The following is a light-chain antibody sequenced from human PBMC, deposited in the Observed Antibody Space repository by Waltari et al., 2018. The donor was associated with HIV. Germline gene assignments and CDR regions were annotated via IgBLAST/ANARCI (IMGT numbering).Light chain of an antibody. J-gene: IGLJ2*01. V-gene: IGLV2-11*01. Sequence: QSALTQPRSVSGSPGQSVTISCTGTSSDVVVYNFVSWYQQHPGKAPKLMIYDVSKRPSGVPDRFSGSKSGNTASLTISGLQAEDEADYYCCSYAGSYPVVFGGGTKLTVL. CDR1: SSDVVVYNF. CDR2: DVS. CDR3: CSYAGSYPVV.